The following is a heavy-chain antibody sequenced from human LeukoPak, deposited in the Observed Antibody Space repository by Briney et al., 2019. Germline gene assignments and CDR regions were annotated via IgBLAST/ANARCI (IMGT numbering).Heavy chain of an antibody. D-gene: IGHD3-10*01. CDR2: IKQDGSEK. Sequence: PGGSLRLSCATSGFIFSHYWMSWVRQAPGKGLEWVANIKQDGSEKYYVDSVKGRFTISRDNSKTTLYLQMNSLRAEDTAVYYCARDTFGELPALDYWGQGTLVTVSS. CDR3: ARDTFGELPALDY. J-gene: IGHJ4*02. CDR1: GFIFSHYW. V-gene: IGHV3-7*01.